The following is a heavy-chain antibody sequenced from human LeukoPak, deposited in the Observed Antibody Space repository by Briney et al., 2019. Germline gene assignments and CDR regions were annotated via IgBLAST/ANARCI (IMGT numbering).Heavy chain of an antibody. V-gene: IGHV3-23*01. J-gene: IGHJ4*02. CDR3: AKDHHIPGIAAAD. D-gene: IGHD6-13*01. CDR2: ISGSGGST. CDR1: GFTFSSYA. Sequence: PGGSLRLSCAASGFTFSSYAMSWVRQAPGKGLEWVSAISGSGGSTYYADPVKGRFTISRDNSKNTLYLQMNSLRAEDTAVYYCAKDHHIPGIAAADWGQGTLVTVSS.